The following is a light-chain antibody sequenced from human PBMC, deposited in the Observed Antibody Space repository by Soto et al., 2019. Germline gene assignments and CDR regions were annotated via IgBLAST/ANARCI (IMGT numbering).Light chain of an antibody. CDR3: KSYTSRSTYV. Sequence: QSVLTQPASVSGSPGQSITISCTGTSSDVGGYNSVSWYQHHPGKAPKLMIYDVSNRSSGVSSRFSGSKSDNTASLTISGLPAEDEADYYCKSYTSRSTYVFGTGTKLTVL. V-gene: IGLV2-14*03. J-gene: IGLJ1*01. CDR2: DVS. CDR1: SSDVGGYNS.